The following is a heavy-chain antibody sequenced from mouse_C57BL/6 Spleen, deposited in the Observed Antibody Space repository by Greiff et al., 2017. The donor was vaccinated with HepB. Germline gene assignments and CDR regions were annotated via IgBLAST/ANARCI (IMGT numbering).Heavy chain of an antibody. Sequence: QVQLQQPGADLAKPGASVQLSCKASGYTFTSYWLHWVKQRPGQGLEWIGYINPSSGSTKYTQKFKDKATLTADKSSRSAYMQLSSLTYEDSAVYYCARYNYSSYVLYAMDYWGQGTSVTVSA. V-gene: IGHV1-7*01. CDR2: INPSSGST. J-gene: IGHJ4*01. D-gene: IGHD2-5*01. CDR1: GYTFTSYW. CDR3: ARYNYSSYVLYAMDY.